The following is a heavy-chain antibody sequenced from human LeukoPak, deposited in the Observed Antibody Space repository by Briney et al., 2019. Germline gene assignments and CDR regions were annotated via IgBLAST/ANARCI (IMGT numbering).Heavy chain of an antibody. Sequence: SQTLSLTCAISGDSVSSNSAAWNWIRQSPSRGLEWLGRTYYRSKWYNDYAVSVKSRITINPDTSKSQFSLQLNSVTPEDTAVYYCARGNIGTASRYFDWFAPSRYGMGVWGQGTTVTVSS. J-gene: IGHJ6*02. D-gene: IGHD3-9*01. CDR3: ARGNIGTASRYFDWFAPSRYGMGV. CDR1: GDSVSSNSAA. CDR2: TYYRSKWYN. V-gene: IGHV6-1*01.